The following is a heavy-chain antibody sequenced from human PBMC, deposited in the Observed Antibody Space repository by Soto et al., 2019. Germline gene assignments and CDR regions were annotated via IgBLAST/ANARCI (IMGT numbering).Heavy chain of an antibody. V-gene: IGHV4-34*01. CDR2: INHSGST. CDR1: GGSFSGYY. CDR3: AREWREYFEY. Sequence: SETLSLTCAVYGGSFSGYYWSWIRQPPGKGLEWSGEINHSGSTNYNRSRKSRVTISVDTSKNQFSLKLSSVTAADTAVYYCAREWREYFEYWHQGTLVTVSS. D-gene: IGHD5-12*01. J-gene: IGHJ4*02.